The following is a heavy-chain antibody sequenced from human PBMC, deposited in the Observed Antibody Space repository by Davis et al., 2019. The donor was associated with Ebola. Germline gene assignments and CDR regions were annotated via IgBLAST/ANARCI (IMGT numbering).Heavy chain of an antibody. D-gene: IGHD3-3*01. Sequence: SETLSLTCTVSGGSIISSSSYWGWIRQPPRKGLEWIGSIYYSGITYYNPSLKSRVTISVDTSKNQFSLKLSSVTAADTAVYYCARHPYDFWSGYWGVNWFDPWGQGTLVTVSS. V-gene: IGHV4-39*01. CDR1: GGSIISSSSY. J-gene: IGHJ5*02. CDR3: ARHPYDFWSGYWGVNWFDP. CDR2: IYYSGIT.